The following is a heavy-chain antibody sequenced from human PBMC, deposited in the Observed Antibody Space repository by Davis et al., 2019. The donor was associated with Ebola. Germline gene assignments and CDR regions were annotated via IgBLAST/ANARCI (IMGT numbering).Heavy chain of an antibody. Sequence: SETLSLTCAVSGGSISSSNWWSWVRQPPGKGLEWIGEIYHSGSTNYNPSLKSRVTISVDKSKNQFSLKLSSVTAADTAVYYCARVGYYDFWSGYLSTYYYYGMDVWGKGTTVTVSS. CDR1: GGSISSSNW. CDR3: ARVGYYDFWSGYLSTYYYYGMDV. J-gene: IGHJ6*04. V-gene: IGHV4-4*02. D-gene: IGHD3-3*01. CDR2: IYHSGST.